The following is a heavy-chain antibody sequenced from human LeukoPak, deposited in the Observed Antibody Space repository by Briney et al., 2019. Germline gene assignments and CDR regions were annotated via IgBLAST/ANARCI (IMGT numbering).Heavy chain of an antibody. Sequence: GGSLRLSCAASGFTFSSYEMNWVRQAPGKGLEWVSYITSSSSTISYADSVKGRFTISRDNAKNSLYLQMNSLRDEDTAVYYCARDTRYSFDYWGQGILVTVSS. CDR2: ITSSSSTI. J-gene: IGHJ4*02. V-gene: IGHV3-48*02. CDR3: ARDTRYSFDY. CDR1: GFTFSSYE. D-gene: IGHD3-9*01.